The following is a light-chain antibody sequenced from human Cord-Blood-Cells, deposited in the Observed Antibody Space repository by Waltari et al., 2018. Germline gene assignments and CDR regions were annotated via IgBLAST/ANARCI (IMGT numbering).Light chain of an antibody. CDR2: SNN. CDR1: SSNIGSTT. CDR3: AAWDDSLNGVV. J-gene: IGLJ2*01. V-gene: IGLV1-44*01. Sequence: SCSGSSSNIGSTTVNCYQQLPGTAPKLLIYSNNQRPSGVPDRFSGSKSGTSASLAISGLQSEDEADYYCAAWDDSLNGVVFGGGTKLTVL.